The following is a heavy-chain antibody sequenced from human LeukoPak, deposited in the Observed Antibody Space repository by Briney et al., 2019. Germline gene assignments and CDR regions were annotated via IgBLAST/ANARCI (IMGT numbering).Heavy chain of an antibody. CDR1: GGSFSGYY. CDR3: ALEGGSSGRKESQNDY. CDR2: INHSGST. V-gene: IGHV4-34*01. Sequence: SETLSLTCAAYGGSFSGYYWSWIRQPPGKGLEWIGEINHSGSTNYNPSLKSRVTISVDTSKNQFSLKLSSVTAADTAVYYCALEGGSSGRKESQNDYWGQGTLVTVSS. J-gene: IGHJ4*02. D-gene: IGHD3-22*01.